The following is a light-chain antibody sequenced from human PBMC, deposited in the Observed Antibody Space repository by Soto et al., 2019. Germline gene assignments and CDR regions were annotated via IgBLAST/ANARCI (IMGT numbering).Light chain of an antibody. CDR3: QPYNNWPPWT. V-gene: IGKV3-15*01. CDR1: QSVSSN. CDR2: RAS. Sequence: EIVMTQSPATLSVFPGERATLSCRASQSVSSNLAWYQQKPGQAPRLLIYRASTRATGIPARFSGSGSGTEVTLTISSLQSEDFAVYYCQPYNNWPPWTFGQGTKVEIK. J-gene: IGKJ1*01.